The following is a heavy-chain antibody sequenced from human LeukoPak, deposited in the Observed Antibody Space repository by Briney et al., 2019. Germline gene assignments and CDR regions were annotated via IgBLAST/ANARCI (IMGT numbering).Heavy chain of an antibody. CDR1: GFTFSSYD. Sequence: GXSLRLSCAASGFTFSSYDMRWVRQATGKGVEWVSYISSSSSTIYYAASVKGRFTISRDNPKNSLYLQMNSLRAEDTAVYYCARTQSGDAFDIWGQGTMVTVSS. CDR3: ARTQSGDAFDI. D-gene: IGHD4-11*01. V-gene: IGHV3-48*01. J-gene: IGHJ3*02. CDR2: ISSSSSTI.